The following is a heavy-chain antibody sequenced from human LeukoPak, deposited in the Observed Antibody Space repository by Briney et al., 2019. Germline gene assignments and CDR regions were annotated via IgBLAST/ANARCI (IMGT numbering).Heavy chain of an antibody. CDR2: IIPIFGTA. V-gene: IGHV1-69*06. CDR1: GGTFSSYA. D-gene: IGHD6-13*01. J-gene: IGHJ5*02. CDR3: ARGRPTTSIAAAGVNWFDP. Sequence: SVKVSCKASGGTFSSYAISWVRQAPGQGLEWMGGIIPIFGTANYAQKFQGRVTITADKSTSTAYMELSSLRSEDTAVYYCARGRPTTSIAAAGVNWFDPWGQGTLVTVSS.